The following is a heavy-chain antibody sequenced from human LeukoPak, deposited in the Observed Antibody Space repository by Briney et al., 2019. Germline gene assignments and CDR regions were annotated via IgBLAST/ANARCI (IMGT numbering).Heavy chain of an antibody. CDR3: ATHRLRYCSSTSCYAGGGFDY. Sequence: ASVTVSCTVSGYTLTELSMHWVRQAPGKGLEWMGGFDPEDGETIYAQKFQGRVTMTEDTSTDTAYMERSSLRSEDTAVYYCATHRLRYCSSTSCYAGGGFDYWGQGTLVTVSS. CDR1: GYTLTELS. CDR2: FDPEDGET. V-gene: IGHV1-24*01. J-gene: IGHJ4*02. D-gene: IGHD2-2*01.